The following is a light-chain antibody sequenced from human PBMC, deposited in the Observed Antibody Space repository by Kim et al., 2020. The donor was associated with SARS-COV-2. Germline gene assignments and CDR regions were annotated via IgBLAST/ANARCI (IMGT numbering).Light chain of an antibody. CDR2: DTS. V-gene: IGKV3-11*01. J-gene: IGKJ4*01. CDR3: QQRGNWPLT. Sequence: LSPGERASLSCRASQSISGSLAWYQQKPGQAPRLLIYDTSNRATGIPGRFRGSGSGTDFTLTISSLEPEDFGVYYCQQRGNWPLTFGGGTKVDIK. CDR1: QSISGS.